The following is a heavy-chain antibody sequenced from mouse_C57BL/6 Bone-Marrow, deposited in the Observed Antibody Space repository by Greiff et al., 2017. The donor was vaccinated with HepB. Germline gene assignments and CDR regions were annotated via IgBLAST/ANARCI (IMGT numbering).Heavy chain of an antibody. CDR3: ARGGWFPNY. J-gene: IGHJ2*01. D-gene: IGHD2-3*01. CDR1: GYSITSGYY. CDR2: ISYDGSN. Sequence: DVQLQESGPGLVKPSQSLSLTCSVTGYSITSGYYWNWIRQFPGNKLEWMGYISYDGSNNYNPSLKNRISITRDTSKNQFFLKLNSVTTEDTATYYCARGGWFPNYWGQGTTLTVSS. V-gene: IGHV3-6*01.